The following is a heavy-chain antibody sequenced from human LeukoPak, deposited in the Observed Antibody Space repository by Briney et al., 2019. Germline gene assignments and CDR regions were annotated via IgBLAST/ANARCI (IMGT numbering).Heavy chain of an antibody. D-gene: IGHD1-26*01. J-gene: IGHJ4*02. CDR2: INHSGST. V-gene: IGHV4-34*08. CDR1: GFTFSNAY. CDR3: AVRIAGANYSDY. Sequence: GSLRLSCAASGFTFSNAYMNWVRQPPGKGLEWIGEINHSGSTNYNPSLKSRVTISVDTSKNQFSLKLSSVTAADTAVFYCAVRIAGANYSDYWGQGTLVTVSS.